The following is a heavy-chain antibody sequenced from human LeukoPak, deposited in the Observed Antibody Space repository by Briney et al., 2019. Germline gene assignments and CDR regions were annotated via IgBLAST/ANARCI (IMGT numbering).Heavy chain of an antibody. CDR3: ARVGGVGILTGYELDP. CDR2: ISYDGSNK. V-gene: IGHV3-30*04. Sequence: GRSLRLSCAASGFTFSSYAMHWVRQAPGKGLEWVAVISYDGSNKYYADSVKGRFTISRDDSKNTLYLQMNSLRAEDTAVSYCARVGGVGILTGYELDPWGQGTLVTVSS. J-gene: IGHJ5*02. D-gene: IGHD3-9*01. CDR1: GFTFSSYA.